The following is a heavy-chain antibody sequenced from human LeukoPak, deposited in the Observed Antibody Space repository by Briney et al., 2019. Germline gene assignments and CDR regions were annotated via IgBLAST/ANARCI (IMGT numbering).Heavy chain of an antibody. Sequence: KTSETLSLTCAVYGGSFSGYYWSWIRQPPGKGLEGIGEINHSGSTNYNPSLKSRVTISVDTSKNQFSLKLSSVTAADTAVYYCARGETQVLRYFDWLSSGGFDYWGQGTLVTVSS. D-gene: IGHD3-9*01. CDR3: ARGETQVLRYFDWLSSGGFDY. CDR2: INHSGST. CDR1: GGSFSGYY. V-gene: IGHV4-34*01. J-gene: IGHJ4*02.